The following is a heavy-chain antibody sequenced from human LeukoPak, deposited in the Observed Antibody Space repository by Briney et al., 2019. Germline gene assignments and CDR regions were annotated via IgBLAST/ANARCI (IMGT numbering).Heavy chain of an antibody. V-gene: IGHV1-18*01. Sequence: ASVKVSCKASGYTFTSYGIIWVRQAPGQGLEWMGWISAYNGNTNYAQKLQGRVTMTTDTSTSTAYMELRSLRSDDTAVYYCARVLHTAMASYYFDYWGQGTLVTVSS. CDR2: ISAYNGNT. D-gene: IGHD5-18*01. J-gene: IGHJ4*02. CDR1: GYTFTSYG. CDR3: ARVLHTAMASYYFDY.